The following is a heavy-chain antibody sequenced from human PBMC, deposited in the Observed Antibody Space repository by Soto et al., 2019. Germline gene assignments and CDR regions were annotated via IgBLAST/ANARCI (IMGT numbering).Heavy chain of an antibody. V-gene: IGHV3-74*01. CDR2: INSDGSST. D-gene: IGHD3-10*01. CDR1: GFTFSSYW. J-gene: IGHJ3*02. Sequence: GGSLRLSCAASGFTFSSYWMHWVRQAPGKGLVWVSRINSDGSSTSYADSVKGRFTISRDNAKNTLYLQMNSLRAEDPAVYYGACITRVGGVTADAFDIWGQGTMVTVSS. CDR3: ACITRVGGVTADAFDI.